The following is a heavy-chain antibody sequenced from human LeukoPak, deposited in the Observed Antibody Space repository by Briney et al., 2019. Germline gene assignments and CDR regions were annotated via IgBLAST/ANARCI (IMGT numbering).Heavy chain of an antibody. D-gene: IGHD3-3*01. V-gene: IGHV1-46*01. Sequence: GASVKVSCKASGYTFTSYYIHWVRQAPGQGLEWMGMINPSGGSTGYAQKFQGRVTMTRDTSTSTVYMELSSLRSEDTAVYYCARDRMIFGVVILYYFDYWGQGALVTVSS. CDR3: ARDRMIFGVVILYYFDY. CDR1: GYTFTSYY. CDR2: INPSGGST. J-gene: IGHJ4*02.